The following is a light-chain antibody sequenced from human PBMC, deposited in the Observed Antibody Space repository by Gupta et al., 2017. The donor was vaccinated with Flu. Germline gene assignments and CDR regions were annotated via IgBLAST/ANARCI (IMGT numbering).Light chain of an antibody. CDR3: QQSHSTPLT. CDR2: GAS. CDR1: QSIASD. J-gene: IGKJ1*01. Sequence: DIQMTQSPSSLSASVGDRVTITCWTSQSIASDLNWYQQKPGKAPKLLLYGASRVESGVPSRFSGSGSATXFSLTIXRRQPEDVATYYCQQSHSTPLTFGXGTKVEI. V-gene: IGKV1-39*01.